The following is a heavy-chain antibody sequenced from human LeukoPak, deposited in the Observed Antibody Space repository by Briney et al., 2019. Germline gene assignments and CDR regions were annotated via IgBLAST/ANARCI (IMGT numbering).Heavy chain of an antibody. CDR3: ARHCSSTSCYSGLDY. Sequence: SETLSLTSTVSGGSISSGDYYWSWIRQPPGKGLEWIGYIYYSGSTYYNPSLKSRVTISVDTSKNQFSLKLSSVTAADTAVYYCARHCSSTSCYSGLDYWGQRTLVTVSS. CDR1: GGSISSGDYY. V-gene: IGHV4-30-4*08. D-gene: IGHD2-2*02. J-gene: IGHJ4*02. CDR2: IYYSGST.